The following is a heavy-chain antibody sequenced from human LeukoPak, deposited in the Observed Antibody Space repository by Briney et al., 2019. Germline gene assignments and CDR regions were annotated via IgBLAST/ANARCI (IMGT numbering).Heavy chain of an antibody. J-gene: IGHJ5*02. CDR1: GFTFSSYS. D-gene: IGHD1-26*01. Sequence: GGSLRLSCAASGFTFSSYSMNWVRQAPGKGLEWVSSISSSSSYIYYADSVKGRFTISRDNAKNSLYLQMNSLRAEDTAVYYCAGDSTVGATSWFDPWGQGTLVTVSS. V-gene: IGHV3-21*01. CDR3: AGDSTVGATSWFDP. CDR2: ISSSSSYI.